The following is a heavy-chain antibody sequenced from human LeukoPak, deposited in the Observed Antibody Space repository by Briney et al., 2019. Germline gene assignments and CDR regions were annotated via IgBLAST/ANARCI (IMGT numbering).Heavy chain of an antibody. J-gene: IGHJ3*02. V-gene: IGHV3-13*01. CDR3: ARVLPTYVASSSIGDAFDI. Sequence: GGSLRLSCAASGFTFSSYDMHWVRQAPGKGLEWVSAIGTAGDTYYPGSVKGRFTISRENAKNSLYLQMNSLRAEDTAMYYCARVLPTYVASSSIGDAFDIWGQGTMVTVSS. CDR1: GFTFSSYD. CDR2: IGTAGDT. D-gene: IGHD3-16*01.